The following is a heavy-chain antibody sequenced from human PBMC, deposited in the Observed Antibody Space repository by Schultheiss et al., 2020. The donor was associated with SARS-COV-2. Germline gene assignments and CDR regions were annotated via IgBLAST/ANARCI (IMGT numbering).Heavy chain of an antibody. V-gene: IGHV3-30*12. CDR1: GFTFSSYG. D-gene: IGHD2-15*01. Sequence: GGSLRLSCAASGFTFSSYGMHWVRQAPGKGLEWVAIISFDGTKTYYGDSVKGRFTISRDNSKNTLYLQMNSLKTEDTAVYYCTTRLVAEDNDKFDYWGQGTVVTVSS. CDR2: ISFDGTKT. J-gene: IGHJ4*02. CDR3: TTRLVAEDNDKFDY.